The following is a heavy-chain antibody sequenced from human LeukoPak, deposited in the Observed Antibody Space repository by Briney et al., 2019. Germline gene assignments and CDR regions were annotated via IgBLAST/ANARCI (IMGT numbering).Heavy chain of an antibody. CDR3: ARDQGLDYGDYDWYYYYGMDV. J-gene: IGHJ6*02. V-gene: IGHV3-21*01. D-gene: IGHD4-17*01. Sequence: PGGSLRLSCAASGFTFSSYSMNWVRQAPGKGLEWVSSISSSSSYIYYADSVKGRFTISRDNAKNSLYLQMNSLRAEDTAVYYCARDQGLDYGDYDWYYYYGMDVWGQGTTVTVSS. CDR1: GFTFSSYS. CDR2: ISSSSSYI.